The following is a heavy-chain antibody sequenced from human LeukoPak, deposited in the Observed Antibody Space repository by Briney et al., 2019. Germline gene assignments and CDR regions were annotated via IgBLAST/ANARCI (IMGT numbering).Heavy chain of an antibody. CDR1: GFTLSDHY. V-gene: IGHV3-72*01. CDR2: TKNRANSHIT. Sequence: GGSLRLSCVASGFTLSDHYMDWVRQAPGKGLEWISRTKNRANSHITQYAASVNGRFIASRDDSKNSLFLQMNSLRAEDTAVYYCARDLGYCTNGVCHTRFDYWGQGTLVAVSS. J-gene: IGHJ4*02. CDR3: ARDLGYCTNGVCHTRFDY. D-gene: IGHD2-8*01.